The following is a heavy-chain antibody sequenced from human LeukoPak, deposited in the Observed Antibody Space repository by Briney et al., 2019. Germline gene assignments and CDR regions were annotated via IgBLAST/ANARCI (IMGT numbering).Heavy chain of an antibody. Sequence: SGGSLRLSCAASGFTFSNYAMSWVRQAPGKGLEWVSVISGSGGNINYADSVKGRFTISRDNSKNTLYVQMNSLRVEDTAVYYCLRGLAAGAAATIFDYWGQGTLVTVSS. CDR3: LRGLAAGAAATIFDY. J-gene: IGHJ4*02. D-gene: IGHD6-13*01. CDR1: GFTFSNYA. CDR2: ISGSGGNI. V-gene: IGHV3-23*01.